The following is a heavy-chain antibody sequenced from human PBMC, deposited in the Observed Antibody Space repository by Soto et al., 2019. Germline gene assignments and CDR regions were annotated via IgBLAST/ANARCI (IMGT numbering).Heavy chain of an antibody. V-gene: IGHV4-34*01. CDR2: INHSGST. CDR3: ARGIGYCSGGSCFS. CDR1: GGSFSGYY. D-gene: IGHD2-15*01. J-gene: IGHJ3*01. Sequence: SETLSLTCAVYGGSFSGYYWSWIRQPPGKGLEWIGEINHSGSTNYNPSLKSRVTISVDTSKNQFSLKLSSVTAADTAVYYCARGIGYCSGGSCFSWGQGTMVTVSS.